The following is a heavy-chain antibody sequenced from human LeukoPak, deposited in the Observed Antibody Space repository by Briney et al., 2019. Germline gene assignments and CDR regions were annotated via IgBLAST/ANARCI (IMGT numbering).Heavy chain of an antibody. Sequence: PGGSLRLSCAASGFTFSSYWMSWVRQAPGKGLEWVAVIWSGGTDKYYADSVKGRFTVSRDNSKNTLYLQMNSLRAEDTAVYYCGKRLTSWELEYWGQGTLVTVSS. V-gene: IGHV3-30*02. CDR1: GFTFSSYW. J-gene: IGHJ4*02. CDR2: IWSGGTDK. D-gene: IGHD1-26*01. CDR3: GKRLTSWELEY.